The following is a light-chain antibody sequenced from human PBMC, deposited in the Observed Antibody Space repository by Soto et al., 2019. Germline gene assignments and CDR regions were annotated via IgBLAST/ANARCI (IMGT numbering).Light chain of an antibody. J-gene: IGLJ1*01. CDR2: EVS. Sequence: QSVLTQPASLSVSPGQSITISCTGTSSDVGGYNYVSWYQQHPGKAPKLMIYEVSNRPSGVSNRFSGSKSGNTASLTISGLQAEDEADYYCSSYTSSSTTSYVFRTGTKVTVL. V-gene: IGLV2-14*01. CDR1: SSDVGGYNY. CDR3: SSYTSSSTTSYV.